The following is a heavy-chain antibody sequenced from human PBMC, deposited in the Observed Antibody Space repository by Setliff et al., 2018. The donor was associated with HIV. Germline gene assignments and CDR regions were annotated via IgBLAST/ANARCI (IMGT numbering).Heavy chain of an antibody. CDR2: INHGGST. Sequence: TSETLSLTCAVYGGSFNDYFWSWIRQPPGKGLEWVGAINHGGSTNFNPSLKSRVSISVDTSKNQFSLRLSSVTAADTAVYYCARERDARGIQLWLPYFDYWGQGTLVTVTS. V-gene: IGHV4-34*01. CDR3: ARERDARGIQLWLPYFDY. CDR1: GGSFNDYF. D-gene: IGHD5-18*01. J-gene: IGHJ4*02.